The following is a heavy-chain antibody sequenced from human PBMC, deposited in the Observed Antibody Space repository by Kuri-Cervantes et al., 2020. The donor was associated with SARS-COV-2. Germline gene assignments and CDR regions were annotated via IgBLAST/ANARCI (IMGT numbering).Heavy chain of an antibody. D-gene: IGHD1-26*01. V-gene: IGHV3-74*01. Sequence: GESLKISCAASGFTFSNYWMHWVRQAPGKGLVWVSRTNTDGSSTSYADSVKGRFTISRDNAKNTLYLQMNSLRAEDTAVYYCARDFLRGGSDYWGQGTLVTVSS. J-gene: IGHJ4*02. CDR2: TNTDGSST. CDR3: ARDFLRGGSDY. CDR1: GFTFSNYW.